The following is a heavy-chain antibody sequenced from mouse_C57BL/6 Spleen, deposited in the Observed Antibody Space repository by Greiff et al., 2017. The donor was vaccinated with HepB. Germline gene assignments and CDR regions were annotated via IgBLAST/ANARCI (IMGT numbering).Heavy chain of an antibody. D-gene: IGHD6-1*01. Sequence: EVQLQESGGDLVKPGGSLKLSCAASGFTFSSYGMSWVRQTPDKRLEWVATISSGGSYTYYPDSVKGRFTISRDNAKNTLYLQMSSLKSEDTAMYYCARQGREAMDYWGQGTSVTVSS. CDR2: ISSGGSYT. J-gene: IGHJ4*01. CDR1: GFTFSSYG. V-gene: IGHV5-6*01. CDR3: ARQGREAMDY.